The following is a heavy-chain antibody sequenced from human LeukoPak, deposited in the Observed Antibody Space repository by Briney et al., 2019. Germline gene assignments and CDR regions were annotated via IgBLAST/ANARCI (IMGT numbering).Heavy chain of an antibody. CDR2: IYSGDNT. D-gene: IGHD6-13*01. CDR3: VKERGYRSTWRLEY. J-gene: IGHJ4*02. V-gene: IGHV3-53*05. Sequence: GGSLRLSCAASGFTLSSTYMSWVRQAPGKGLEWVSIIYSGDNTYYADSVKGRFTISRDNSKNTLYLQMSSLKIEDTAVYYCVKERGYRSTWRLEYWGQGTLVTVSS. CDR1: GFTLSSTY.